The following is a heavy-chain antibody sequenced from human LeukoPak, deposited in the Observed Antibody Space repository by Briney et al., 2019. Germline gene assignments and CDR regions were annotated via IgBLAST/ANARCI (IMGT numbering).Heavy chain of an antibody. CDR2: ISGSGGST. D-gene: IGHD3-16*01. CDR3: AKGYYDYVWGSYYFDY. J-gene: IGHJ4*02. CDR1: VFTFSSYA. V-gene: IGHV3-23*01. Sequence: GGSLRLSCAASVFTFSSYAMSWVRQAPGKGLEWVSAISGSGGSTYYADSVKGRFTISRDNSRDTLYLQMNSLRAEDTAVYYCAKGYYDYVWGSYYFDYWGQGTLVTVSS.